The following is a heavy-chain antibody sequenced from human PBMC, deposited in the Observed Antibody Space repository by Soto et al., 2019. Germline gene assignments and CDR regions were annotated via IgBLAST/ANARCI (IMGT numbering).Heavy chain of an antibody. CDR2: ISAYNGNT. CDR1: GYTFTSYG. Sequence: ASVKVSCKASGYTFTSYGISWVRQAPGQGLEWMGWISAYNGNTNYAQKLQGRVTMTTDTSTSTAYMELRSLRSDDTAMYYCARRGLTWYYDFWSGSYPGYYGMDVWGQGTTVTVSS. CDR3: ARRGLTWYYDFWSGSYPGYYGMDV. D-gene: IGHD3-3*01. J-gene: IGHJ6*02. V-gene: IGHV1-18*01.